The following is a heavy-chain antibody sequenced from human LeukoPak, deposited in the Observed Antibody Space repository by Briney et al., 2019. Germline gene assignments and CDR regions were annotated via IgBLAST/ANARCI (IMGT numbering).Heavy chain of an antibody. V-gene: IGHV1-24*01. CDR2: FDPEDGET. CDR3: ARHMREFWSRRQPGDAFDI. Sequence: ASVNVSCKASGYTFTSYYMHWVRQAPGKGLEWMGGFDPEDGETIYAQKFQGRVFMSTDSSSGTAYMDLQSLTSDDTAVYYCARHMREFWSRRQPGDAFDIWGQGTMVTVSS. J-gene: IGHJ3*02. D-gene: IGHD3-3*01. CDR1: GYTFTSYY.